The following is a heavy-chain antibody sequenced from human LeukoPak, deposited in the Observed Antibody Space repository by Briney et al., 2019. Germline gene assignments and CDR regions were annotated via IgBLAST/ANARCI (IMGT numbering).Heavy chain of an antibody. CDR3: ASSSAMVTHSFDY. J-gene: IGHJ4*02. CDR1: GXSIXXXY. V-gene: IGHV4-59*08. Sequence: PSETLSLTCTVSGXSIXXXYXXWXXXPXGXGLXWIGFIYYSGSTNQNPSLKSRVTMSVDTSKNQFFLRLSSVTAADTAVYYCASSSAMVTHSFDYWGQGTLVTVSS. D-gene: IGHD5-18*01. CDR2: IYYSGST.